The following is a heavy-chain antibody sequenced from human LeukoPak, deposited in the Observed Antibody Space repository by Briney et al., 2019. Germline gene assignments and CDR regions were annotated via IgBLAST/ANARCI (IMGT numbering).Heavy chain of an antibody. J-gene: IGHJ6*02. CDR2: IRSTANSYSI. Sequence: GGSLRLSCAASGFTLSGSTMHWVREASGEGLEWVGRIRSTANSYSIALVASVKRTFSISRDDSTETVYLQMNSLKSEDRAVYYCTLHIVGATTDSYYYGMNVWGQGTTVTVSS. D-gene: IGHD1-26*01. CDR3: TLHIVGATTDSYYYGMNV. V-gene: IGHV3-73*01. CDR1: GFTLSGST.